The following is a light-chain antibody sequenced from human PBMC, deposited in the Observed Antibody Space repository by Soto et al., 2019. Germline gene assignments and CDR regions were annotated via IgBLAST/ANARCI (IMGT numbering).Light chain of an antibody. V-gene: IGKV3-20*01. CDR1: QSVSDDF. J-gene: IGKJ1*01. Sequence: IFLTESPCIRSLSPWERATLSCRAGQSVSDDFLAWYQQKPGQAPRLLIYGASTRATDVPDRFSGSGSGADFTLTISRLEPEDFAVYYCQQYGSSPPRTFGQGTKVDVK. CDR3: QQYGSSPPRT. CDR2: GAS.